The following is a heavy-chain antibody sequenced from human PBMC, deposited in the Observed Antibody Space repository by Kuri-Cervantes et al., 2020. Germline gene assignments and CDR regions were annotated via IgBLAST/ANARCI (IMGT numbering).Heavy chain of an antibody. J-gene: IGHJ6*02. CDR3: AKDQGSYADV. V-gene: IGHV3-30*18. Sequence: GGSLRLSCAASGFTFSSYGMHWVRQAPGKGLEWVAVISYDGSNKYYADSVEGRFTISRDNSKNTLYLQMNSLRAEDTAVYYCAKDQGSYADVWGQGTTVTVSS. CDR2: ISYDGSNK. D-gene: IGHD3-16*01. CDR1: GFTFSSYG.